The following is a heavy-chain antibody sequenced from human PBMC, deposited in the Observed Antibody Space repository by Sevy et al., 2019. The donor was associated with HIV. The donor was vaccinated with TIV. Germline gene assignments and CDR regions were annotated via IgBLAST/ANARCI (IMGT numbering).Heavy chain of an antibody. CDR2: ITSNGGST. V-gene: IGHV3-23*01. CDR1: GFTFSSSA. D-gene: IGHD1-1*01. CDR3: ARDWSPTTKYYYGMDV. J-gene: IGHJ6*02. Sequence: GGSLRLSCAASGFTFSSSAMTWVRQAPGKGLEWVSAITSNGGSTFYADSVKGRFTISRDISQNTLFLQMNSLRVEDTAVYYCARDWSPTTKYYYGMDVWGQGTTVTVSS.